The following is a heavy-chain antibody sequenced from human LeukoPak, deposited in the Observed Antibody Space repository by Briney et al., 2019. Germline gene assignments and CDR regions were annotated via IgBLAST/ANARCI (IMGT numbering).Heavy chain of an antibody. CDR1: GFTFSSYA. J-gene: IGHJ4*02. D-gene: IGHD5-18*01. Sequence: GGSLRLSCAASGFTFSSYAMHWVRQAPGKGLEWVAVISYDGSNKYYADSVKGRFTISRDNSKNTLYLQKNSLRAEDTAVYYCARDFRNSYGPTSYYFDYWGQGTLVTVSS. CDR2: ISYDGSNK. CDR3: ARDFRNSYGPTSYYFDY. V-gene: IGHV3-30-3*01.